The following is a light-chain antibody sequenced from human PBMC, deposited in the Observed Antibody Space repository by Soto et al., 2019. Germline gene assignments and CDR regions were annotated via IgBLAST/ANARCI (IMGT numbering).Light chain of an antibody. CDR2: DAS. J-gene: IGKJ1*01. CDR1: ESVKSW. V-gene: IGKV1-5*01. CDR3: QQYKSYPWT. Sequence: DIHLTHSPSTLSASVGDRVTITCRASESVKSWLAWYQQKPGKAPKLLIYDASSLESGVPPRFSGSGSGTEFSLTISSLQPDDFTSYYCQQYKSYPWTFGQGTKVDIK.